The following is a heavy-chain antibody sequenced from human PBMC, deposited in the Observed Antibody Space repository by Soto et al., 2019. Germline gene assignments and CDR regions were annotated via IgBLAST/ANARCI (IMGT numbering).Heavy chain of an antibody. J-gene: IGHJ5*01. CDR2: IGRRGDAT. V-gene: IGHV3-23*01. CDR1: GFTFSYYG. CDR3: ARVSGFLQVADSDDS. Sequence: PGGSLRLSCEASGFTFSYYGLTWVRQAPGRGLEWVSSIGRRGDATFYADSVRGRFSISRDNSKNTVTLQMDRLRGEDTARYYCARVSGFLQVADSDDSWGHXPQVTVSS. D-gene: IGHD6-19*01.